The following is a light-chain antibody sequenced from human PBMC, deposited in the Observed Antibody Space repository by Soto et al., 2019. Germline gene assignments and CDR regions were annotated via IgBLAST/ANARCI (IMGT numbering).Light chain of an antibody. CDR2: EVT. CDR1: SSDVGGYNY. V-gene: IGLV2-8*01. CDR3: SSYAGGKYV. Sequence: QSVLTQPPSASGSPGQSVTISCPGTSSDVGGYNYVSWYLQYPGKAPKLMIYEVTKRPSGVPDRFSGAKSGNTASLTVSGLQAEDEADYYCSSYAGGKYVFGTGTKVTVL. J-gene: IGLJ1*01.